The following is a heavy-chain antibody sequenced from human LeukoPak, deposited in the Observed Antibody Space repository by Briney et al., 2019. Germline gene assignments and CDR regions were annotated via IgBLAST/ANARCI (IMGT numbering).Heavy chain of an antibody. D-gene: IGHD3-22*01. CDR1: GGSISSYY. CDR2: IYYSGST. J-gene: IGHJ3*02. Sequence: SETLSLTCTVSGGSISSYYWSWIRQPPGKGLEWIGYIYYSGSTNYNPSLKSRVTISVDTSKNQFSLKLGSVTAADTAVYYCARVYYDSSGYYYHAFDIWGQGTMVTVSS. V-gene: IGHV4-59*01. CDR3: ARVYYDSSGYYYHAFDI.